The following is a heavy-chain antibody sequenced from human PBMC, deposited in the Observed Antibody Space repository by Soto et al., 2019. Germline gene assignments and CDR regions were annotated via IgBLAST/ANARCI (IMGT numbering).Heavy chain of an antibody. CDR2: IYYSGST. CDR3: PRPYYYDSSGYYAPPYYGMDV. V-gene: IGHV4-39*01. J-gene: IGHJ6*02. D-gene: IGHD3-22*01. CDR1: GGSISSSSYY. Sequence: QLQLQESGPGLMKPSETLSLTCTVSGGSISSSSYYWGWIRQPPGKGLEWIGSIYYSGSTYYNPSLKSRVTTSVDTFNHQFSLKLSSVTAADTAVYYCPRPYYYDSSGYYAPPYYGMDVWGQGTTVTVSS.